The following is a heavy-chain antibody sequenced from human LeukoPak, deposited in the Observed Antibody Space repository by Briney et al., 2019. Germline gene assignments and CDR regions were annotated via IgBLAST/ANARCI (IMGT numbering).Heavy chain of an antibody. CDR3: ARAATRVFLRGFDP. D-gene: IGHD6-13*01. Sequence: GGSLRLSCAASGFTFSSYGTHWVRQAPGKGLEWVAVISYDGSNKYYADSVKGRFTISRDNSKNTLYLQMNSLRAEDTAVYYCARAATRVFLRGFDPWGQGTLVTVSS. CDR1: GFTFSSYG. CDR2: ISYDGSNK. J-gene: IGHJ5*02. V-gene: IGHV3-30*03.